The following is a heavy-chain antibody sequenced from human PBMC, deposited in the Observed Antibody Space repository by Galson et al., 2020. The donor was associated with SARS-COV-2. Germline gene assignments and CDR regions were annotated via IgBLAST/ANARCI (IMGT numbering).Heavy chain of an antibody. V-gene: IGHV3-33*01. CDR1: GFTFSSYR. Sequence: GESLKISCAASGFTFSSYRMHWVRQAPGKGLEWVAVIWYDGSNKYYADSVKGRFTISRDNSKNTLYLQMNSLRAEDTAVYCCARDAIGGSYLGNCQHGRQGTLGTVSS. J-gene: IGHJ1*01. D-gene: IGHD1-26*01. CDR3: ARDAIGGSYLGNCQH. CDR2: IWYDGSNK.